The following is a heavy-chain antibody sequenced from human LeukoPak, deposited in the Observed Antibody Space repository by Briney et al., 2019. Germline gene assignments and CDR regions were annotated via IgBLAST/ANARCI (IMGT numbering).Heavy chain of an antibody. Sequence: ASVKVSCKASGGTFSSYAISWVRQAPGQGLEWMGRIIPIFGIANYAQKFQGRVTITADESTSTAYMELSSLRSEDTAVYYCARGSEDIVVVPAASAEYFQHWGQGTLVTVSS. CDR1: GGTFSSYA. J-gene: IGHJ1*01. V-gene: IGHV1-69*13. CDR2: IIPIFGIA. CDR3: ARGSEDIVVVPAASAEYFQH. D-gene: IGHD2-2*01.